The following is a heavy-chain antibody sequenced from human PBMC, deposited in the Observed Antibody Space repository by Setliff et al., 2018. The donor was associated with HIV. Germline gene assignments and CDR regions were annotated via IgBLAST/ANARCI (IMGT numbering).Heavy chain of an antibody. D-gene: IGHD3-10*01. J-gene: IGHJ5*02. V-gene: IGHV4-59*11. CDR3: ARDRHSSGLGSYGP. CDR2: IYSSGST. CDR1: GGSISGHY. Sequence: SETLSLTCTVSGGSISGHYWSWIRQPPGRGLEWIGYIYSSGSTNFNPPLQSRVTISLDTSKNQFSLKLSSVTAADTAVYFCARDRHSSGLGSYGPWGPGILVTVSS.